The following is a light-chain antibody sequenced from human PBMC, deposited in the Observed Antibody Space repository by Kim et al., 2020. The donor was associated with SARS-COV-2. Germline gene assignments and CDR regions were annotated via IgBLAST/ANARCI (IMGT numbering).Light chain of an antibody. Sequence: VSPGEGATLSCGASQKIRSNLAWYQQKPGQSPRLLVYGASNRATGLPARFSASGSGTEFTLTISSLQSEDFALYYCQKYNNWPLTFGQGTKVDIK. V-gene: IGKV3-15*01. CDR3: QKYNNWPLT. J-gene: IGKJ1*01. CDR1: QKIRSN. CDR2: GAS.